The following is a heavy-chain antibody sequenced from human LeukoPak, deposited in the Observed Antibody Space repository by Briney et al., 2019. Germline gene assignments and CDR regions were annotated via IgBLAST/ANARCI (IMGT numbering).Heavy chain of an antibody. D-gene: IGHD3-16*01. CDR2: IIPILGIA. CDR1: GGTFSSYA. J-gene: IGHJ4*02. V-gene: IGHV1-69*04. Sequence: GASVKVSCKASGGTFSSYAISWVRQAPGQGLEWMGRIIPILGIANYAQKFQGRVTITADKSTSTAYMELSSLRSEDTAVYYCARDYASVLRDYWGQGTLVTVSS. CDR3: ARDYASVLRDY.